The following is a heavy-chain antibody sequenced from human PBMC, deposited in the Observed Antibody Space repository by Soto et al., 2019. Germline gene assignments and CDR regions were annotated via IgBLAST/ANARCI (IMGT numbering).Heavy chain of an antibody. CDR3: AKGHYYDNVGNWVANQAFDS. J-gene: IGHJ4*02. CDR2: ISGGGTGT. V-gene: IGHV3-23*01. Sequence: ESLLLSCAVSGFSFNNYAMNWVRLAPGKGLEWVSSISGGGTGTYSADAVRGRSTISSDKSRNTVYLQMSSLRAEDTAVYYCAKGHYYDNVGNWVANQAFDSWGQGSLVTVSS. CDR1: GFSFNNYA. D-gene: IGHD3-22*01.